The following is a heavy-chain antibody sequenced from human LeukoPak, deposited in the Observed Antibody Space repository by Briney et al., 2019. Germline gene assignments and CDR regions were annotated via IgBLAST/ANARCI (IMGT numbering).Heavy chain of an antibody. CDR3: AKESSGILDY. CDR2: ISYDGSNK. D-gene: IGHD6-25*01. J-gene: IGHJ4*02. Sequence: PGRSLRLSCAASGFTFSSYGMHWVRQAPGKGLEWVAVISYDGSNKYYADSVKGRFTISRDNSKNTLYLQMNSLRAEDTAVYYCAKESSGILDYWGQGTLVTVSS. CDR1: GFTFSSYG. V-gene: IGHV3-30*18.